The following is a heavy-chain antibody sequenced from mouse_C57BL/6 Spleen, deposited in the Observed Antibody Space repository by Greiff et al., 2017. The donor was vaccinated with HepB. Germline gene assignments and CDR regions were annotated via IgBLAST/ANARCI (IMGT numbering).Heavy chain of an antibody. V-gene: IGHV1-82*01. D-gene: IGHD3-2*02. CDR2: IYPGDGDT. J-gene: IGHJ4*01. Sequence: QVQLQQSGPELVKPGASVKISCKASGYAFSSSWMNWVKQRPGKGLEWIGRIYPGDGDTNYNGKFKGKATLTADKSSSTAYMQLSSLTSEDSAVYFCAGSGHENYAMDYWGQGTSVTVSS. CDR3: AGSGHENYAMDY. CDR1: GYAFSSSW.